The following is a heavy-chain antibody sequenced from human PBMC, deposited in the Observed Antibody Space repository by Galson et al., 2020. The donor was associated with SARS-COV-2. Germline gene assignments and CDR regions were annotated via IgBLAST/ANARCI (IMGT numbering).Heavy chain of an antibody. Sequence: GESLKISCVVSGFSVTNTYMSWVRQAPGRGLEWVALLYSGGTTSYTDSVKGRFTISRDNSRNTLFLQMNNLRADDTAVYYCARDPYSGGWTNYYYFAMDVWGRGTTVTVYS. CDR3: ARDPYSGGWTNYYYFAMDV. D-gene: IGHD6-19*01. J-gene: IGHJ6*02. V-gene: IGHV3-53*01. CDR1: GFSVTNTY. CDR2: LYSGGTT.